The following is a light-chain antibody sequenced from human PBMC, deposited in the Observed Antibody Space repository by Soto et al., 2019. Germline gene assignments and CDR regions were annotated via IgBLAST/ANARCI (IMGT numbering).Light chain of an antibody. V-gene: IGKV3-20*01. CDR1: QSVSSSN. J-gene: IGKJ1*01. CDR3: QHYGYSPLT. CDR2: GGY. Sequence: EIVLTQSPGPLSLSPGERATLSCSASQSVSSSNLAWYQQKRGQSPRVIIYGGYTRAAGIPDRFSGSGSGPDFTLTISRLETEYVAVDFCQHYGYSPLTVGQGTKVEIK.